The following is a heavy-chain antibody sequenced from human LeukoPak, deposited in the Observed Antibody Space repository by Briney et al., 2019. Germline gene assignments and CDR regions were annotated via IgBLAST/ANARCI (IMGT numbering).Heavy chain of an antibody. CDR2: ISSSSSTI. J-gene: IGHJ4*02. CDR1: GFTFSSYS. CDR3: TIGRTYYYDSSGLDY. V-gene: IGHV3-48*02. Sequence: GGSLRLSCAASGFTFSSYSMNWVRQAPGKGLEWVSYISSSSSTIYYADSVKGRFTISRDNAKNSLYLQMNGLRDEDTAVYYCTIGRTYYYDSSGLDYWGQGTLVTVSS. D-gene: IGHD3-22*01.